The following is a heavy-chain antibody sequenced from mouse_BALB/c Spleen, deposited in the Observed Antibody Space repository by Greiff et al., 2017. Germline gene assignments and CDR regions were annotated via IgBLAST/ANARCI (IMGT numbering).Heavy chain of an antibody. V-gene: IGHV5-6-5*01. Sequence: EVKVVESGGGLVKPGGSLKLSCAASGFTFSSYAMSWVRQTPEKRLEWVASISSGGSTYYPDSVKGRFTISRDNARNILYLQMSSLRSEDTAMYYCARGYYGNYEDYAMDYWGQGTSVTVSS. CDR2: ISSGGST. J-gene: IGHJ4*01. D-gene: IGHD2-1*01. CDR1: GFTFSSYA. CDR3: ARGYYGNYEDYAMDY.